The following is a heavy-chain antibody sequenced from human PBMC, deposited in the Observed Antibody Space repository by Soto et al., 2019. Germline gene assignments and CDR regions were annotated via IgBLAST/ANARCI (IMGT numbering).Heavy chain of an antibody. J-gene: IGHJ5*02. D-gene: IGHD3-22*01. V-gene: IGHV3-23*01. CDR1: GFTFSSYA. Sequence: GGSLRLSCAASGFTFSSYAMSWVRQAPGKGLEWVSAISGSGGSTYYADSVKGRFTISRDNSKNTLYLQMNSLRAEDTAVYYCATNVVVVITTNWFDPWGQGTLVTVSS. CDR2: ISGSGGST. CDR3: ATNVVVVITTNWFDP.